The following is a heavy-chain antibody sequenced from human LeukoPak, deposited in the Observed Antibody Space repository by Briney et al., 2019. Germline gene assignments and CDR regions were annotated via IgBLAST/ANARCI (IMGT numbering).Heavy chain of an antibody. CDR3: ARGPYDSSCYYRPSYANY. CDR2: NIPIFGRA. CDR1: GGTFSSCA. Sequence: SVTVSCKASGGTFSSCAISWVRQAPGQGLEWMGGNIPIFGRANYAQKFQGRVTITTDESTSTAYMELSNLRSEDTAVYYCARGPYDSSCYYRPSYANYWGQGTLVTVSS. J-gene: IGHJ4*02. D-gene: IGHD3-22*01. V-gene: IGHV1-69*05.